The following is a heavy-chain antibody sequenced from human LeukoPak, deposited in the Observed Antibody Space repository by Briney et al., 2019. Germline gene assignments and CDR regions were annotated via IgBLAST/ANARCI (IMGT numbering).Heavy chain of an antibody. CDR1: GFTISSYS. Sequence: GGSLRLSCAASGFTISSYSMNWVRQAPGKGLEWVSHISSSGTTIYYADSVKGRFTISRDNAKNSLYLQMNSLRAEDTAVYYCARVRTWFDPWGQGTLVTVSS. D-gene: IGHD1-1*01. CDR2: ISSSGTTI. V-gene: IGHV3-48*01. CDR3: ARVRTWFDP. J-gene: IGHJ5*02.